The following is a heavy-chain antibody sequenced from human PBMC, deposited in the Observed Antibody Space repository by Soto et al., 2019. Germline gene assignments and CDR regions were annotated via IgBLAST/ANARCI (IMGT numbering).Heavy chain of an antibody. CDR1: GYTLTGYY. Sequence: GASVKICCKASGYTLTGYYMHLVRQAPGQGLEWMGWINPNSGGTNYAQKFQGRVTMTRDTSISTAYMELSRLRSDDTAVYYCGVVATISGFDYWGQGTLVTVSS. CDR2: INPNSGGT. CDR3: GVVATISGFDY. J-gene: IGHJ4*02. D-gene: IGHD5-12*01. V-gene: IGHV1-2*02.